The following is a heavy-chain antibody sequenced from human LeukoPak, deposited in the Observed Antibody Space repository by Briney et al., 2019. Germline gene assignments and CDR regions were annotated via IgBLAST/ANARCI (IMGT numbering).Heavy chain of an antibody. J-gene: IGHJ4*02. CDR1: GFTFSSYS. D-gene: IGHD4-23*01. V-gene: IGHV3-21*01. Sequence: GGSLRLSCAASGFTFSSYSMNWVRQAPGKGLEWVSSISSSSSYIYYADSVKGRFTISRDNAKNSLYLQMNSLRAEDTAVYYCAGRSRSGNSKDYWGQGTLVTVSS. CDR3: AGRSRSGNSKDY. CDR2: ISSSSSYI.